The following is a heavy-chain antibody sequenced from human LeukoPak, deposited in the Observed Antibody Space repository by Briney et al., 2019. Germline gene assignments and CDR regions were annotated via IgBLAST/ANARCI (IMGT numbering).Heavy chain of an antibody. CDR3: AKDKEYSSSYGDFDI. CDR2: INPSGGST. J-gene: IGHJ3*02. D-gene: IGHD6-6*01. Sequence: ASVKVSCKASGYTFSDYYMHWVRQAPGQGLEWMGIINPSGGSTNYAQKFQGRVTMTRGTSTSTVYMELNSLTSEDTAVYYCAKDKEYSSSYGDFDIWGQGTMVTVSS. CDR1: GYTFSDYY. V-gene: IGHV1-46*01.